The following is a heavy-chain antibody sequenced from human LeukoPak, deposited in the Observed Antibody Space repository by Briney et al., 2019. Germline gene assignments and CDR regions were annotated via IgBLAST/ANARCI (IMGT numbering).Heavy chain of an antibody. Sequence: SQTLSLTCTVSGGSISSGGYYWSWSRQHPGKGLEWIGYIYYSGSTYYNPSLKSRVTISVDTSKNQFSLKLSSVTAADTAVYYCARALTGTFSFDYWGQGTLVTVSS. D-gene: IGHD1-20*01. CDR2: IYYSGST. CDR3: ARALTGTFSFDY. J-gene: IGHJ4*02. V-gene: IGHV4-31*03. CDR1: GGSISSGGYY.